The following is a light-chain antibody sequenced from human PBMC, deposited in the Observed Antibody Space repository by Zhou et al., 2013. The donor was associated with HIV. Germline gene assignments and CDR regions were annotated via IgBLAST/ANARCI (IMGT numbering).Light chain of an antibody. J-gene: IGKJ4*01. Sequence: DIVMTQTPLSLSVTPGQPASISCKSSQSLRHSDGKTYLYWYLQRPGQSPHLLIYEVSGRFSGAPDRFSGSASGTDFTLKISRVEAEDVGVYYCMQSIQLPSTFGGGTKVEIK. CDR1: QSLRHSDGKTY. CDR3: MQSIQLPST. CDR2: EVS. V-gene: IGKV2D-29*02.